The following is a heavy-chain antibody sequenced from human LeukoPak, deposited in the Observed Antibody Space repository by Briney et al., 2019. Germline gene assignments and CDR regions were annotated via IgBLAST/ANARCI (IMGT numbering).Heavy chain of an antibody. CDR2: IYHSGST. CDR1: GGSISTNIW. CDR3: ATTGSRSYFDY. J-gene: IGHJ4*02. D-gene: IGHD2-8*02. Sequence: SETLSLTCAVSGGSISTNIWWSWVRQPPGRGLEWIGVIYHSGSTNYNPSLKSRVTISVDKSKNQFSLELSSVTAADTAVYYCATTGSRSYFDYWGQGTLVPVSS. V-gene: IGHV4-4*02.